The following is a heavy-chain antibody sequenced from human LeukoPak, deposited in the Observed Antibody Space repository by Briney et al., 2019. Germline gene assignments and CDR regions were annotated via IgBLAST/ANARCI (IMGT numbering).Heavy chain of an antibody. CDR3: ARDTYYYGSGSYRLDY. V-gene: IGHV4-4*07. Sequence: SETLSLTCTFSGYSISSSYYWGWIRQPAGKGLEWIGRIHTGGSNNYNPSLKSRVTMSVDTSKNQFSLKLSSVTAADTAVYYCARDTYYYGSGSYRLDYWGQGTLVTVSS. J-gene: IGHJ4*02. CDR2: IHTGGSN. D-gene: IGHD3-10*01. CDR1: GYSISSSYY.